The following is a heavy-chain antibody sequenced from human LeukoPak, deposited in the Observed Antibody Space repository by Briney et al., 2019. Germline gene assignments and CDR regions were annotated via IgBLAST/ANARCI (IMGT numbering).Heavy chain of an antibody. J-gene: IGHJ4*02. CDR2: ITYDGSNK. CDR1: GFTFSSYA. V-gene: IGHV3-30-3*01. Sequence: GGSLRLSCAASGFTFSSYAMHWVRQAPGKGLEWVAVITYDGSNKYYADSVKGRFTISRDNSKNTLYLQMNSLRAEDTAVYYCAQKGSSGSYYFDYWGQGTLVTVSS. CDR3: AQKGSSGSYYFDY. D-gene: IGHD6-6*01.